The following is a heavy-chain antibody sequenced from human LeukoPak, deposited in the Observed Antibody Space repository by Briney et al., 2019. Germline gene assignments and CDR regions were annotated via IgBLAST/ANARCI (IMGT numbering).Heavy chain of an antibody. D-gene: IGHD3-16*01. Sequence: GGSLRLSCSASGFTFSSYAMSWVRQAPGKGLEWVGFIRSKAYGGTTEYAASVKGRFTISRDDSKSIAYLQMNSLKTEDTAVYYCTRLWGAPYGGATARDKYYYYMDVWGKGTTVTISS. V-gene: IGHV3-49*04. CDR3: TRLWGAPYGGATARDKYYYYMDV. CDR2: IRSKAYGGTT. J-gene: IGHJ6*03. CDR1: GFTFSSYA.